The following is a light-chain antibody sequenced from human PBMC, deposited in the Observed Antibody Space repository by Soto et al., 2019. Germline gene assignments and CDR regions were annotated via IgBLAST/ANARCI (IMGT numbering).Light chain of an antibody. V-gene: IGKV1-39*01. CDR2: AAS. J-gene: IGKJ2*01. Sequence: DIQMTQSPSSLSASVGDRVTITCRASQNINKYLNWYQQKPGKAPRLLIYAASSWQSGAPSRFRGGGSGTDFTLTISRLQAEDFATYFCQQSHSPPDTFGQGTKLEIK. CDR1: QNINKY. CDR3: QQSHSPPDT.